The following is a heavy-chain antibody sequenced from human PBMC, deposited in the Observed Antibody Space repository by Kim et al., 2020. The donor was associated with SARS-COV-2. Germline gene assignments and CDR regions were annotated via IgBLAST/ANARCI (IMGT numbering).Heavy chain of an antibody. CDR2: IYYSGGT. V-gene: IGHV4-59*01. CDR3: ARDRGYCSGGNCYSDGWFDP. D-gene: IGHD2-15*01. Sequence: SETLSLTCTVSGGSISRYYWSWIRQPPGKGLEWIGNIYYSGGTNQNPSLKSRVTISLDTSKNQFSLKLISVTAADTAVYYCARDRGYCSGGNCYSDGWFDPWGQGTLVTVSS. CDR1: GGSISRYY. J-gene: IGHJ5*02.